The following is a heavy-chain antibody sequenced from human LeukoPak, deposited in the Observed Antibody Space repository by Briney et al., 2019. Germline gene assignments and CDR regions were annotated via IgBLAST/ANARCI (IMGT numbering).Heavy chain of an antibody. V-gene: IGHV4-39*01. Sequence: SETLSLTCTVSGGSISSSSYYWGWIRQPPGKGLEWIGSIYYSGSTYYNPSLKSRVTISVDTSKNQFSLKLSSVTAADTAVYYCARGEGDGYNLHWGQGTLVTVSS. CDR2: IYYSGST. CDR1: GGSISSSSYY. J-gene: IGHJ4*02. CDR3: ARGEGDGYNLH. D-gene: IGHD5-24*01.